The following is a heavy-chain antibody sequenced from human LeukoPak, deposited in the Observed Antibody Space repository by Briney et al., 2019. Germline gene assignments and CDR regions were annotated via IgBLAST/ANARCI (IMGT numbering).Heavy chain of an antibody. CDR3: ARTFLAVRNVMDI. V-gene: IGHV4-59*10. CDR2: IYTSGST. D-gene: IGHD6-19*01. J-gene: IGHJ6*02. CDR1: GGSFSGYY. Sequence: SETLSLTCAVYGGSFSGYYWSWIRQPAGKGLEWIGRIYTSGSTNYNPSLKSRVTMSVDTSKNQFSLKLSSVTTADTAVYYCARTFLAVRNVMDIWGQGTTVTVSS.